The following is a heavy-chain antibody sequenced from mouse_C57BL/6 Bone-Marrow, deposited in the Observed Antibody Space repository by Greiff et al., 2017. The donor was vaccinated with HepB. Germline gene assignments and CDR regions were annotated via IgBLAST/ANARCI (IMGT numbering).Heavy chain of an antibody. Sequence: QVQLKQSGAELARPGASVKLSCKASGYTFTSYGISWVKQRTGQGLEWIGEIYPRSGNTYYNEKFKGKATLTADKSSSTAYMELRSLTSEDSAVYFCARGGYYLYYAMDYWGQGTSVTVSS. V-gene: IGHV1-81*01. D-gene: IGHD2-3*01. J-gene: IGHJ4*01. CDR3: ARGGYYLYYAMDY. CDR1: GYTFTSYG. CDR2: IYPRSGNT.